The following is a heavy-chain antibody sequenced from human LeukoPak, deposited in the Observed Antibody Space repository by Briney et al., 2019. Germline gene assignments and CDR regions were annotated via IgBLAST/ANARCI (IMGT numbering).Heavy chain of an antibody. Sequence: SETLSLTCTVSGGSVSNGNYYWSWIRQPPGKGLEWIGYLYYSGSTNYNPSLKSRVTISVDTSKNQFSLKLSSVTAADTAVYYCARGAYSSCYYSIFYFDYWGQGTLVTVSS. V-gene: IGHV4-61*01. J-gene: IGHJ4*02. D-gene: IGHD3-22*01. CDR2: LYYSGST. CDR3: ARGAYSSCYYSIFYFDY. CDR1: GGSVSNGNYY.